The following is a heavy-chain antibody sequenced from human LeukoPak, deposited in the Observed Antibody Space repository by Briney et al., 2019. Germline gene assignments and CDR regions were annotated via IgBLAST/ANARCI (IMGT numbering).Heavy chain of an antibody. D-gene: IGHD3-22*01. CDR2: TSSSGETT. CDR3: ARTLSGITMIVVVTLDY. CDR1: GFTFSSYA. V-gene: IGHV3-23*01. J-gene: IGHJ4*02. Sequence: GGSLRLSCVASGFTFSSYAMSWVRQAAGKGLEWVSSTSSSGETTYYADSVKGRFTISRDNSRNTLYLQMNSLRAEDTAVYYCARTLSGITMIVVVTLDYWGQGTLVTVSS.